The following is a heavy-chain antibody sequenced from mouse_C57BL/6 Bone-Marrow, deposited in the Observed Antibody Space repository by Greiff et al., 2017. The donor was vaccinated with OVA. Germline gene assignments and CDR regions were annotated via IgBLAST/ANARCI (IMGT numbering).Heavy chain of an antibody. CDR3: ARGGIYDGYFDY. D-gene: IGHD2-3*01. CDR2: INPGSGGT. V-gene: IGHV1-54*01. CDR1: GYAFTNYL. Sequence: VQLQQSGAELVRPGTSVKVSCKASGYAFTNYLIEWVKQRPGQGLEWIGVINPGSGGTNYNEKFKGKATLTADKSSSTAYMQLSSLTSEDSAVYFCARGGIYDGYFDYWGQGTTLTVSS. J-gene: IGHJ2*01.